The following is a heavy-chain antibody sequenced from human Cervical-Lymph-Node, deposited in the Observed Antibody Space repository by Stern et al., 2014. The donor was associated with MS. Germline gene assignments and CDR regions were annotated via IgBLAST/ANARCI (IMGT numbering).Heavy chain of an antibody. CDR1: GFTFSTYA. CDR3: ARGGRGVGLEY. CDR2: VSYDGTQR. J-gene: IGHJ4*02. Sequence: VQLVESGGGVVQPGRSLSLSCVASGFTFSTYAMHWVRQAPGKGLEWVAFVSYDGTQRNSSDSVKARFAISRDNSKSTLYLHMNSLRDEDTAVYFCARGGRGVGLEYWGQGALVTVSS. D-gene: IGHD3-10*01. V-gene: IGHV3-30*09.